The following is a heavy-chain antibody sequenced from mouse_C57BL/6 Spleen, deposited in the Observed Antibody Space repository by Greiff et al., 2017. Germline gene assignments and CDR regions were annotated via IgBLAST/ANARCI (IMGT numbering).Heavy chain of an antibody. CDR1: GFTFSSYA. D-gene: IGHD4-1*01. Sequence: EVQRVESGEGLVKPGGSLKLSCAASGFTFSSYAMSWVRQTPEKRLEWVAYISSGGDYIYYADTVKGRFTISRDNARNTLYLQMSSLKSEDTAMYYCTRELLPPNTGVLAYWCQGTLVTVSA. J-gene: IGHJ3*01. CDR2: ISSGGDYI. CDR3: TRELLPPNTGVLAY. V-gene: IGHV5-9-1*02.